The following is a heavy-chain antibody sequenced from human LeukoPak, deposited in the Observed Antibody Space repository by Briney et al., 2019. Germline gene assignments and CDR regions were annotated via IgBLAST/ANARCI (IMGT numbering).Heavy chain of an antibody. D-gene: IGHD2-15*01. CDR2: ISYDGSNK. V-gene: IGHV3-30*18. Sequence: GGSLRLSCAASGFTFSSYGMPWVRQAPGKGLEWVAVISYDGSNKYYADSVKGRFTISRDNSKNTLYLQMNSLRAEDTAVYYCAKAIVVVVAATDAFDIWGQGTMVTVSS. CDR1: GFTFSSYG. CDR3: AKAIVVVVAATDAFDI. J-gene: IGHJ3*02.